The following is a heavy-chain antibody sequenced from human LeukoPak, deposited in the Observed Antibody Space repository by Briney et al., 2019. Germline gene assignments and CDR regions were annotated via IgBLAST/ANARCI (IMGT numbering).Heavy chain of an antibody. CDR2: ISYDGSNK. V-gene: IGHV3-30*03. D-gene: IGHD3-3*02. J-gene: IGHJ3*02. CDR1: GFTFSSYG. Sequence: PGESLRLSCAASGFTFSSYGMHWGRQAPGKGLEWVAVISYDGSNKYYADSVKGRFTISRDNSKNTLYLQMNSLRAEDTAVYYCAVLGAWAAFDIWGQGTMVTVSS. CDR3: AVLGAWAAFDI.